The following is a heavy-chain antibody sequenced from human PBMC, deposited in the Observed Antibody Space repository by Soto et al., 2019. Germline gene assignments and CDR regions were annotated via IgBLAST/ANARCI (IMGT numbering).Heavy chain of an antibody. CDR3: AREVESISGSDYIDY. Sequence: SETLSLTCTVSGGSISSYYWSWIRQPPGKGLEWIGYIYYSGSTNYNPSLKSRVTISVDTSKNQFSLKLSSVTAADTAVYYCAREVESISGSDYIDYWGQGTLVTVSS. V-gene: IGHV4-59*01. D-gene: IGHD3-10*01. CDR1: GGSISSYY. J-gene: IGHJ4*02. CDR2: IYYSGST.